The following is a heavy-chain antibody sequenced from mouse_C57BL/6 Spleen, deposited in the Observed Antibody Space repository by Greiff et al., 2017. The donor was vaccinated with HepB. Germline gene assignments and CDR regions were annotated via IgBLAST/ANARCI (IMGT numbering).Heavy chain of an antibody. CDR3: TTWYYGSSSFAY. CDR1: GFNIKDDY. D-gene: IGHD1-1*01. CDR2: MDPENGDT. J-gene: IGHJ3*01. Sequence: EVQLQQSGAELVRPGASVKLSCTASGFNIKDDYMHWVKQRPEQGLEWIGWMDPENGDTEYAWKFQGKATITEDTSSNPAYLQLSSLPSEHTAVYYCTTWYYGSSSFAYWGQGTLVTVSA. V-gene: IGHV14-4*01.